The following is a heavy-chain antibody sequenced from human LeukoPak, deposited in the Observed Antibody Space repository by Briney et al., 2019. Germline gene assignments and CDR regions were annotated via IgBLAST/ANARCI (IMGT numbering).Heavy chain of an antibody. CDR2: FYHSGIT. V-gene: IGHV4-38-2*01. J-gene: IGHJ4*02. Sequence: SETLSLTCAVSSYSISSGYYWGWIRRPPGKGLEWIGSFYHSGITYYNPSLKSRVTISVDTSKNQFSLKLRSVTAADTAVYYCAKVAVGVTKSFDYWGQGTLVTVSS. CDR1: SYSISSGYY. CDR3: AKVAVGVTKSFDY. D-gene: IGHD1-26*01.